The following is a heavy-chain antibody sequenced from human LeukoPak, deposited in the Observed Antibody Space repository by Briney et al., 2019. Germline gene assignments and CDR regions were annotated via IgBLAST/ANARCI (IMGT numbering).Heavy chain of an antibody. CDR2: ISSSSSYI. J-gene: IGHJ4*02. D-gene: IGHD6-13*01. Sequence: GGSLRLSCAASGFTFSSYSMNWVRQAPGKGLEWVSSISSSSSYIYYADSVKGRFNISRDNAKNSLYLQMNSLRAEDTAVYYCANSRSSWYEDGYWGQGTLVTVSS. V-gene: IGHV3-21*01. CDR1: GFTFSSYS. CDR3: ANSRSSWYEDGY.